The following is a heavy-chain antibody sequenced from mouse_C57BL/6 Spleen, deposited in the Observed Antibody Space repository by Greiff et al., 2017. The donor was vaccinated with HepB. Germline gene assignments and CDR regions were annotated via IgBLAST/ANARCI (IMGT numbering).Heavy chain of an antibody. CDR2: ISSGSSTI. Sequence: EVKLVESGGGLVKPGGSLKLSCAASGFTFSDYGMHWVRQAPEKGLEWVAYISSGSSTIYYADTVKGRFTISRDNAKNTLFLQMTSLRAEDTAMYYCARRGTTVVAPYYAMDYWGQGTSVTVSS. CDR3: ARRGTTVVAPYYAMDY. V-gene: IGHV5-17*01. J-gene: IGHJ4*01. D-gene: IGHD1-1*01. CDR1: GFTFSDYG.